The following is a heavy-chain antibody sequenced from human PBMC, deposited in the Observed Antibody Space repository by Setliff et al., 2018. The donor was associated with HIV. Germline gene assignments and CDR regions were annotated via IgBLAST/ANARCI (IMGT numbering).Heavy chain of an antibody. J-gene: IGHJ6*03. CDR1: GHTFSNYD. D-gene: IGHD3-10*01. V-gene: IGHV1-8*01. Sequence: GASVKVSCKASGHTFSNYDVIWVRRATGQGLEWMGWMNPNSGDTGYAQKFQGRVIMTRDTSISTAYMELSSLTSADTAVYYCASGKGVRGVIITGGLDVWGKGTTVTV. CDR2: MNPNSGDT. CDR3: ASGKGVRGVIITGGLDV.